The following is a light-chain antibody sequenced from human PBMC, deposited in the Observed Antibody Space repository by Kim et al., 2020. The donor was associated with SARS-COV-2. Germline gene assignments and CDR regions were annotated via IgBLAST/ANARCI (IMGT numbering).Light chain of an antibody. Sequence: RMAGFTRGGENLGNLMVHGYEQNVGQAPVVVISYDSDRPAGIPERFSASCSENTATLTSGRVEAGDEADYYCQVWDSSSDRNVFGGGTKVTVL. CDR2: YDS. CDR3: QVWDSSSDRNV. V-gene: IGLV3-21*04. J-gene: IGLJ1*01. CDR1: NLGNLM.